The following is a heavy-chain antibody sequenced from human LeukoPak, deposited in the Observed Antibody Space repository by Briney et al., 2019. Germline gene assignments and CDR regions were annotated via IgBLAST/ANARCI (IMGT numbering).Heavy chain of an antibody. V-gene: IGHV4-59*01. J-gene: IGHJ4*02. CDR2: IYYSGST. D-gene: IGHD6-19*01. CDR3: ARAGWAVAPRGFDY. CDR1: GGSISSYY. Sequence: PSETLSLTCTVSGGSISSYYWSWIRQPPGKGLEWIGYIYYSGSTNYNPSLKSRVTISVDTSKNQFSLKLSSVTAADTAVYYCARAGWAVAPRGFDYWGQGTLVTVSP.